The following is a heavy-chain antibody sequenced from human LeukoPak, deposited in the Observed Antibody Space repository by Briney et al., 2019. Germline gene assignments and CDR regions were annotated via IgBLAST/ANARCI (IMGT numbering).Heavy chain of an antibody. CDR2: IYHSGST. CDR1: GGSISSGGYS. CDR3: ARGPITYYYDSSGYPDYFDY. D-gene: IGHD3-22*01. Sequence: MASETLSLTCAVSGGSISSGGYSWSWIRQPPGKGLEWIGYIYHSGSTYYNPSLKSRVTISVDRSKNQFPLKLRSVTAADTAVYYCARGPITYYYDSSGYPDYFDYWGQGTLVTVSS. J-gene: IGHJ4*02. V-gene: IGHV4-30-2*01.